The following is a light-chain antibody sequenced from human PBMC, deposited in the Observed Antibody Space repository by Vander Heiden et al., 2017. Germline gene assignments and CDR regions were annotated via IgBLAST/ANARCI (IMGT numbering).Light chain of an antibody. CDR1: SSNIGSYS. Sequence: QSVLTQPPSASGTPGQRVTISCSGSSSNIGSYSVYWYQQFPGTAPKRLIYRSDQRPAGVPDRVSGSKSGTSASLAISGLRSEDEAEYYCVALDDSLSVVFGGGTKLTVL. V-gene: IGLV1-47*01. CDR3: VALDDSLSVV. CDR2: RSD. J-gene: IGLJ2*01.